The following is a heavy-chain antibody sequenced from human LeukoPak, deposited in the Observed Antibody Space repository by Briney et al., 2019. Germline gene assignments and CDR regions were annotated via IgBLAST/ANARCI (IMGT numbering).Heavy chain of an antibody. CDR1: GYTFTGYY. CDR2: INPNSGAA. D-gene: IGHD3-10*01. Sequence: ASVKVSCKASGYTFTGYYIHWVRQAPGQGLEWMGWINPNSGAASFAQKFQGRVTMTRDTSISSAYMEVSGLRSDDTAVYYCARHPYGSGNYHPFDYWGQGTLVTVSS. V-gene: IGHV1-2*02. CDR3: ARHPYGSGNYHPFDY. J-gene: IGHJ4*02.